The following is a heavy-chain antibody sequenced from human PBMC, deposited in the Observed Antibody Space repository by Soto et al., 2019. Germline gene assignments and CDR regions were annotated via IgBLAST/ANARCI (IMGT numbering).Heavy chain of an antibody. J-gene: IGHJ4*02. V-gene: IGHV3-33*01. CDR1: GFTFSNYG. D-gene: IGHD4-17*01. CDR2: IWYDGSIK. CDR3: ARDADYGDDPSEDPGYYFDY. Sequence: QVQLVESGGGVVQPGRSLRLSCAASGFTFSNYGMHWVRQAPGKGLEWVAVIWYDGSIKYYADSVKGRFTISRDNSKKTLHLQMNSLRAEDTAVYYCARDADYGDDPSEDPGYYFDYWGQGTLVTVSS.